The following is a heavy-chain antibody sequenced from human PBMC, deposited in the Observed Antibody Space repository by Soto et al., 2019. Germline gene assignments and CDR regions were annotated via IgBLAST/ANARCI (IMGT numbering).Heavy chain of an antibody. CDR3: ARDPNGDYDPSSDWYFDL. J-gene: IGHJ2*01. V-gene: IGHV1-18*01. D-gene: IGHD4-17*01. CDR2: ISPYNDNT. Sequence: ASVKVSCKASGYTFTSHGISWFRQAPGQGIEWMGRISPYNDNTNYAQKLQGRDTMTTDTSTSTAYMELRSLRSDDTAVYYCARDPNGDYDPSSDWYFDLWGRGTLVTVSS. CDR1: GYTFTSHG.